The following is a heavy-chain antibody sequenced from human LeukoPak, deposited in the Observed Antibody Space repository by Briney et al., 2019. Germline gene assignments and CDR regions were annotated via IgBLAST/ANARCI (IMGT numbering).Heavy chain of an antibody. CDR1: GYSISSGYY. Sequence: SETLSLTCTVSGYSISSGYYWGWIRPPPGKGLEWIGSIYHSGSTYYNPSLKSRVTISVDTSKNQFSLKLSSVTAADTAVYYCARGPFWHFDYWGQGTLVTVSS. CDR3: ARGPFWHFDY. CDR2: IYHSGST. J-gene: IGHJ4*02. V-gene: IGHV4-38-2*02. D-gene: IGHD3-3*01.